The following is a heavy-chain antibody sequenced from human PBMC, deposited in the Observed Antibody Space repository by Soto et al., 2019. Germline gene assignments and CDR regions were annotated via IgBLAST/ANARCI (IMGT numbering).Heavy chain of an antibody. CDR2: IFYSGST. CDR1: GGSISSYY. D-gene: IGHD3-10*02. V-gene: IGHV4-59*01. Sequence: QVQLQESGPGLVKPSETLSLTCTVSGGSISSYYWSWIRQPPGKGLEWIGFIFYSGSTSYNPSLKSRVTRSIDTPEYQSSLKLNSVTAADTAVYYCASMIGDPVLSFDSWGQGTLVAVSS. J-gene: IGHJ5*01. CDR3: ASMIGDPVLSFDS.